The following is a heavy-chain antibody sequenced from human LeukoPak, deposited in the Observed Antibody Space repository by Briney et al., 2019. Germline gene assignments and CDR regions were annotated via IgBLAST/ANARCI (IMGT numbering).Heavy chain of an antibody. D-gene: IGHD6-19*01. CDR3: ARHSPRRIAVAGTTWWFDP. Sequence: SETLSLTCAVSGGSISSYHWSWVRQPPGKGLEWIGYIYYSGSTKYNPSLKSRVTISVDTSKNQFSLKLISVTAADTAVYYCARHSPRRIAVAGTTWWFDPWGQGTLVTVSS. J-gene: IGHJ5*01. V-gene: IGHV4-59*08. CDR2: IYYSGST. CDR1: GGSISSYH.